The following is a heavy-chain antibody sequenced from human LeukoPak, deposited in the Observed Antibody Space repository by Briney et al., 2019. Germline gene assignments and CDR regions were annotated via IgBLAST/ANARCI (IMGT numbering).Heavy chain of an antibody. V-gene: IGHV4-59*01. Sequence: SETLSLTCTASGASISGYFWSWIRQPPGKGLEWIGYIYYSGSTNYNPSLKSRVTISVDTSKNQFSLKLSSVTAADTAVYYCARDLGYSSGWFDYWGQGTLVTVSS. D-gene: IGHD6-19*01. CDR2: IYYSGST. CDR1: GASISGYF. CDR3: ARDLGYSSGWFDY. J-gene: IGHJ4*02.